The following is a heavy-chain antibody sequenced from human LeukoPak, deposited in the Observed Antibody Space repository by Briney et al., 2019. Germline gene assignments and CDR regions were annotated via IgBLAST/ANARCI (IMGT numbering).Heavy chain of an antibody. CDR1: GFTFSGYY. D-gene: IGHD2-2*03. Sequence: GGSLRLSCAASGFTFSGYYMAWIRQTPGKGLEWVSYIGNIATTIHYADSVKGRFTISRDNAKNSLSLQMNSLRVEDTAMYCCARMEIVIEPGADSWFDPWGQGTLVTVAS. V-gene: IGHV3-11*01. J-gene: IGHJ5*02. CDR3: ARMEIVIEPGADSWFDP. CDR2: IGNIATTI.